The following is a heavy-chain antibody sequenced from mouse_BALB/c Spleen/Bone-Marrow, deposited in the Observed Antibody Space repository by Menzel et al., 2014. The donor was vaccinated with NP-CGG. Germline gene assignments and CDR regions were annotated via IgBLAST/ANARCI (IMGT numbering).Heavy chain of an antibody. D-gene: IGHD1-2*01. Sequence: QVQLKQSGAELMKPGASVKISCKATGYTFSSYWIEWVKRRPGHGLEWIGEILPGSGSTNYNEKFKGKATFTADTSSNTAYMQLSSLTSEDSAVYYCARRVTTANYWGQGTTLTVSS. J-gene: IGHJ2*01. V-gene: IGHV1-9*01. CDR3: ARRVTTANY. CDR1: GYTFSSYW. CDR2: ILPGSGST.